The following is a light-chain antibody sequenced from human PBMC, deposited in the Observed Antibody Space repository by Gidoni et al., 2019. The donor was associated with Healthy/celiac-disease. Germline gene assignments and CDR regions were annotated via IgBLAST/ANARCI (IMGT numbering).Light chain of an antibody. J-gene: IGKJ5*01. V-gene: IGKV3-20*01. CDR3: QHYGSSLT. CDR1: QSVSSSY. Sequence: VLTQSPGTLSLSPGERATLSCRASQSVSSSYLAWYQQKPGQAPRLLIYGASSRATGIPDRFSGSGSGTDFTLTISRLEPEDFAVYYCQHYGSSLTFXXXTRLEIK. CDR2: GAS.